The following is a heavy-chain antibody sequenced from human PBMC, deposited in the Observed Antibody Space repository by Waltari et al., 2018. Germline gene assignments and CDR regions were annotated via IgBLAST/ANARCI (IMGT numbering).Heavy chain of an antibody. J-gene: IGHJ5*02. CDR2: IGGTHSNI. Sequence: EVRLAESGGGLVKPGGSLRLSCTASGFYFRAYDMNWVRQAPGTGLEWVSSIGGTHSNIFYADSVKGRFTVSRDNAKNSLYLQMDNLRAEDSGLYFCTRDLYGSGGDWFDPWGQGTLVTVSS. CDR3: TRDLYGSGGDWFDP. V-gene: IGHV3-21*03. CDR1: GFYFRAYD. D-gene: IGHD3-10*01.